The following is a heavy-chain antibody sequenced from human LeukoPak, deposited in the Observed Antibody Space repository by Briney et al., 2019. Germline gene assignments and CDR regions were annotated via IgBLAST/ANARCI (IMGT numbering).Heavy chain of an antibody. J-gene: IGHJ6*03. D-gene: IGHD3-10*01. CDR3: ARAPMVRGVIIAYYYYYYMDV. CDR2: VNPNSGNT. V-gene: IGHV1-8*01. Sequence: ASVKVSCKASGYTFTSYDINWVRQATGQGLEWMGWVNPNSGNTGYAQKFQGRVTMTRNTSISTAYMELSSLRSEDTAVYYCARAPMVRGVIIAYYYYYYMDVWGKGTTVTISS. CDR1: GYTFTSYD.